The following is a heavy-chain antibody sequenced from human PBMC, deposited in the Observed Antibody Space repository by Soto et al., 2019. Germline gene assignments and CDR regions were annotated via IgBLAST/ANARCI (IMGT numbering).Heavy chain of an antibody. Sequence: SETLSLTCAVSGYFIRSGYYWGWIRQPPGKGPEWIAKIHHSGSTDYNPSFSGRVTMSVDTSKNQFSLELRSVTATDTAVYYCARIYHSHSGPPAWGQGTAVTVSS. D-gene: IGHD6-19*01. J-gene: IGHJ6*02. V-gene: IGHV4-38-2*01. CDR3: ARIYHSHSGPPA. CDR2: IHHSGST. CDR1: GYFIRSGYY.